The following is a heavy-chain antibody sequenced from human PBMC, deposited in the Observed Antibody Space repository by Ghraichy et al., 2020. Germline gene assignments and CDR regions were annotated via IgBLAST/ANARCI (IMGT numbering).Heavy chain of an antibody. J-gene: IGHJ4*02. Sequence: SETLSLTCAVSGGSFRSGQWWSWVRQPPGKGLEWIGEIHHCGSTNSNPSLKSRVTISIDQSKNQFSPKLTSVTAADTAVYYCASTAWYKLDYWGQGTLVTVSS. V-gene: IGHV4-4*02. D-gene: IGHD1-1*01. CDR1: GGSFRSGQW. CDR3: ASTAWYKLDY. CDR2: IHHCGST.